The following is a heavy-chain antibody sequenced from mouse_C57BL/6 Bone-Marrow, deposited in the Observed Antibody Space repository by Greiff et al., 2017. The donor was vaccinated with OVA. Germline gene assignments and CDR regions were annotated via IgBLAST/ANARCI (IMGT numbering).Heavy chain of an antibody. D-gene: IGHD1-1*01. CDR2: IYIGNGYT. V-gene: IGHV1-58*01. CDR1: GYTFTSYG. Sequence: EVKLQESGAELVRPGSSVKMSCKTSGYTFTSYGINWVKQRPGQGLEWIGYIYIGNGYTEYNEKFKGKATLTSDTSSSTAYMQLSSLTSEDSAIYFCARRGYYYGSSCEGDFDYWGQGTTLTVSS. J-gene: IGHJ2*01. CDR3: ARRGYYYGSSCEGDFDY.